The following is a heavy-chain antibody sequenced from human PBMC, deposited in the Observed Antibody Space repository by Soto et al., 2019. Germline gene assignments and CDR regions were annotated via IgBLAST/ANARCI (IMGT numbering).Heavy chain of an antibody. CDR1: GYTFTSYA. V-gene: IGHV1-3*01. CDR3: ATPREYNGYDVVLGY. J-gene: IGHJ4*02. D-gene: IGHD5-12*01. CDR2: INAGNGNT. Sequence: ASVKVSCKASGYTFTSYAMHWVRQAPGQRLEWMGWINAGNGNTKYSQKFQGRVTMASNTSISTAYMELSSLRSEDTAVYYCATPREYNGYDVVLGYWGQGTLVTVPS.